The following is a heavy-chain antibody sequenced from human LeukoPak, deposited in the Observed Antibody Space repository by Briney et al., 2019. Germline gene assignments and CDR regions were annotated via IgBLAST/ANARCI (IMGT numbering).Heavy chain of an antibody. CDR2: IIPIFGIA. V-gene: IGHV1-69*04. Sequence: SLKVSCKASGGTFSSYAISWVRQAPGQRLEWMGRIIPIFGIANYAQKFQGRVTITADKSTSTAYMELSSLRSEDTAVYYCASFNSDIVVVPAAMTGMDVWGQGTTVTVSS. CDR1: GGTFSSYA. CDR3: ASFNSDIVVVPAAMTGMDV. J-gene: IGHJ6*02. D-gene: IGHD2-2*01.